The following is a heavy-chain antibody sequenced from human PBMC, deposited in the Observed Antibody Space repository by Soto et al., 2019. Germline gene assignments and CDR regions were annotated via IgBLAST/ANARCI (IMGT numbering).Heavy chain of an antibody. CDR1: GGSISSYY. Sequence: SETLSLTCTVSGGSISSYYWSWIRQPPGKGLEWIWYIYYSGSTNYNPSLKSRVTISVDTSKNQFSLKLSSVTAADTAVYYCARDGVEQLYGMDVWGQGTTVTVSS. V-gene: IGHV4-59*01. J-gene: IGHJ6*02. CDR2: IYYSGST. CDR3: ARDGVEQLYGMDV. D-gene: IGHD1-1*01.